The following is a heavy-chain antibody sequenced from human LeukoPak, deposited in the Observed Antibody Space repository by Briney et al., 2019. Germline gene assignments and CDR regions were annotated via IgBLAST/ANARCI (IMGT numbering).Heavy chain of an antibody. J-gene: IGHJ5*01. Sequence: GRSLRLSCAASGFTFSSYGMHWVRQAPGKGLEWVAVISYDGSNKYYADSVKGRFTISRDNAKNSVYLQMNSLRAEDTAIYYCARTGKFDSWGQGTLVTVSA. V-gene: IGHV3-30*03. CDR2: ISYDGSNK. CDR1: GFTFSSYG. CDR3: ARTGKFDS.